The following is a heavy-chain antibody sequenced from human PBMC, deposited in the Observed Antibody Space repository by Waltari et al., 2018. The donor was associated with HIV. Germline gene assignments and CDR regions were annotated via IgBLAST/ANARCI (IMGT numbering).Heavy chain of an antibody. CDR1: GFTFSDAW. CDR3: TTVGGGTRDY. V-gene: IGHV3-15*01. Sequence: EVLLVESGGGLGKPGGSLRLSCAASGFTFSDAWMSWVRQAPGKGLEWVGRIKSNTDGGTTDYAAPVKGRFTISRDDSKTTLYLEMNSLKTEDTVVYYCTTVGGGTRDYWGQGTLITVSS. CDR2: IKSNTDGGTT. J-gene: IGHJ4*02. D-gene: IGHD3-16*01.